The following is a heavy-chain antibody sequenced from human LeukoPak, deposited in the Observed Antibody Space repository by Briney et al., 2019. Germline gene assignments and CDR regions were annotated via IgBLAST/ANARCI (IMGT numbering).Heavy chain of an antibody. J-gene: IGHJ4*02. D-gene: IGHD6-13*01. CDR3: ARGGGVYSSSWYAGHY. Sequence: GASVKVSCKAFGYTLTRYDINWVRQATGHRREWMGWMNPNSGKTGYAQKLQGRVTMTRNTSISTAYMELSSLRSEDTAVYYCARGGGVYSSSWYAGHYWGQGTLVSVFS. V-gene: IGHV1-8*01. CDR2: MNPNSGKT. CDR1: GYTLTRYD.